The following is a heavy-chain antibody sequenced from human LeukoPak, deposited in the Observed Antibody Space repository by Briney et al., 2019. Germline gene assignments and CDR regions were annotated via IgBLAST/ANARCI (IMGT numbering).Heavy chain of an antibody. V-gene: IGHV1-46*01. Sequence: ASVKVSCKASGYTFTTDYIHWVRQAPGQGLEWMGIINPSGGSTTYAQKFQGRVIMTGDTSTSTVYMELRSLRSEDTAVYYCARARGSGSYGHDYYHYYYMDVWGQGTTVTVSS. D-gene: IGHD3-10*01. CDR3: ARARGSGSYGHDYYHYYYMDV. J-gene: IGHJ6*03. CDR2: INPSGGST. CDR1: GYTFTTDY.